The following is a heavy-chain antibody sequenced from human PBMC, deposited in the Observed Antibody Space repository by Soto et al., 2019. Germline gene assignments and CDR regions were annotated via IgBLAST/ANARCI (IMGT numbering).Heavy chain of an antibody. Sequence: EVQLLESGGGSVQPGGSLRLSCAASGFTFSIYAMNWVRQAPGKGLEWVSAISGGGTSTYYADSVKGRFTISRDNSENTLDLQMNSLRAEDTAVYYCAKADYHYGDLSNCDYWGQGTLVTVSS. D-gene: IGHD3-10*01. CDR1: GFTFSIYA. CDR2: ISGGGTST. CDR3: AKADYHYGDLSNCDY. J-gene: IGHJ4*02. V-gene: IGHV3-23*01.